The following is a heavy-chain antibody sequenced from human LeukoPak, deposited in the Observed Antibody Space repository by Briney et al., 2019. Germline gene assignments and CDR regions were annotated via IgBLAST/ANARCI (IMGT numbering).Heavy chain of an antibody. CDR2: IYYSGST. Sequence: SETLSLTCTVSGGSINSSSYYWGWIRQPPGKGLEWIGSIYYSGSTYYNPSLKSRVTISVDTSKGQYSLKVTSVTAADTAVYYCARDGRYCSSANCYGGEGWFDPWGQGTLVTVSS. CDR1: GGSINSSSYY. D-gene: IGHD2-15*01. CDR3: ARDGRYCSSANCYGGEGWFDP. J-gene: IGHJ5*02. V-gene: IGHV4-39*07.